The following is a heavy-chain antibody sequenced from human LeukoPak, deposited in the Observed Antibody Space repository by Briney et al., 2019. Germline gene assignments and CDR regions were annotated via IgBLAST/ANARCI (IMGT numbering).Heavy chain of an antibody. CDR3: AKDLGYCSSTGCYRPFDY. V-gene: IGHV3-23*01. CDR1: GFTFSSYA. Sequence: GGSLRLSCAASGFTFSSYAMSWVRQAPGKGLEWVSAISGSGGSTYYADSVKGRFTISRDNSKNTLYLQMNSLRAEDTAVYYCAKDLGYCSSTGCYRPFDYWGQGTLVTVSS. CDR2: ISGSGGST. J-gene: IGHJ4*02. D-gene: IGHD2-2*01.